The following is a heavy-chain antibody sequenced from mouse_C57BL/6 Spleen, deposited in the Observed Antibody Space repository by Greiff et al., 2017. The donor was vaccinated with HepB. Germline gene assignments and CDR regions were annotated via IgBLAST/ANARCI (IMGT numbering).Heavy chain of an antibody. J-gene: IGHJ2*01. Sequence: EVQLQQSGPELVKPGASVKISCKASGYTFTDYYMNWVKQSHGKSLEWIGDINPNNGGTSYNQKFKGKATLTVDKSSSTAYMELRSLTSEDSAVYYCAREGGSSPYYFDYWGQGTTLTVSS. CDR3: AREGGSSPYYFDY. D-gene: IGHD1-1*01. V-gene: IGHV1-26*01. CDR1: GYTFTDYY. CDR2: INPNNGGT.